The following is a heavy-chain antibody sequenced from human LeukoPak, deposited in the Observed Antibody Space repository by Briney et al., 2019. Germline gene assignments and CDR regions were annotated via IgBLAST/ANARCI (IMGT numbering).Heavy chain of an antibody. J-gene: IGHJ6*03. CDR1: GGSISSYY. D-gene: IGHD3-10*01. V-gene: IGHV4-59*08. CDR3: ARSTMVRGVSHYYYYYMDV. Sequence: PSETLSLTCTVSGGSISSYYWSWIRQPPGKGLEWIGYIYYSGSTNYNPSLKSRVTISVDTSKNQFSLKLSSVTAADTAVYYCARSTMVRGVSHYYYYYMDVWGKGTTVTISS. CDR2: IYYSGST.